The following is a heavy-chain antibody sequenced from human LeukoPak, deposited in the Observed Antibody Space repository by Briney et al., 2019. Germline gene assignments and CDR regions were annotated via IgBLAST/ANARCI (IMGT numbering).Heavy chain of an antibody. V-gene: IGHV3-23*01. D-gene: IGHD2-15*01. CDR3: AKAGAVVVVAAKYFDY. Sequence: PGGSLRLSCAASGFTFSSYAMSWVRQAPGKGLEWVSAISGSGGSTYYAASVKGRFTISRDNSKNTLYLQMNSLRAEDTAVYYCAKAGAVVVVAAKYFDYWGQGTLVTVSS. J-gene: IGHJ4*02. CDR1: GFTFSSYA. CDR2: ISGSGGST.